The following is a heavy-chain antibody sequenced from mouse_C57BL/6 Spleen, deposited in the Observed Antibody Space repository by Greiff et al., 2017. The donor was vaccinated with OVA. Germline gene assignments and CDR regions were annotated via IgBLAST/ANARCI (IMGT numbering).Heavy chain of an antibody. J-gene: IGHJ2*01. V-gene: IGHV5-4*03. Sequence: EVKLVESGGGLVKPGGSMKLSCAASGFTFSSCAMSWVRQTPEKRLEWVATISDGGSYTYYPDNVKGRFTISRDNAKNNLYLQMSHLKSEDTAMYYCASYYYGSSYYFDYWGQGTTLTVSS. D-gene: IGHD1-1*01. CDR2: ISDGGSYT. CDR1: GFTFSSCA. CDR3: ASYYYGSSYYFDY.